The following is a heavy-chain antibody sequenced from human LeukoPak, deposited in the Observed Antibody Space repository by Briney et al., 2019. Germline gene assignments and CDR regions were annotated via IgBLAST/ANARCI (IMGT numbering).Heavy chain of an antibody. CDR1: GFTFSGYD. J-gene: IGHJ6*03. Sequence: GGSLRLSCAASGFTFSGYDMHWVRQATGKGLDWVSAIGTAGDTYYPGSVKGRFTISRENAKNSLYLQMNSLRAGDTAVYYCARGRGGYMDVWGKGTTVTVSS. D-gene: IGHD3-3*01. CDR2: IGTAGDT. CDR3: ARGRGGYMDV. V-gene: IGHV3-13*01.